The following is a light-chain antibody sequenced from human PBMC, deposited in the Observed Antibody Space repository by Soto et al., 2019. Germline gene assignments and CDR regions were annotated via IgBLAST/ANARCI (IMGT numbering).Light chain of an antibody. CDR2: GAS. CDR3: QQYNTYRT. J-gene: IGKJ1*01. Sequence: DIPMTQSPSTLSASVGDRVTITCRASQSISSWLAWYQQKPGRAPKLLISGASSLESGVPSRFSGSGSGTEFTLTISSLQPDDFATYYCQQYNTYRTFGQGTKVEIK. V-gene: IGKV1-5*03. CDR1: QSISSW.